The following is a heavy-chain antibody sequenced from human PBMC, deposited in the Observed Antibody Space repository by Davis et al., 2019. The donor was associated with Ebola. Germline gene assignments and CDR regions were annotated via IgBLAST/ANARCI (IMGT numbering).Heavy chain of an antibody. J-gene: IGHJ6*02. CDR2: IYSGGST. CDR3: ARDGNLYSNYNDLYYYYGMDV. Sequence: GGSLRLSCAASGFTVSSNYMSWVRQAPGKGLEWVSVIYSGGSTYYADSVKGRFTISRDNSKNTLYLQMNSLRAEDTAVYYCARDGNLYSNYNDLYYYYGMDVWGQGTTVTVSS. CDR1: GFTVSSNY. D-gene: IGHD4-11*01. V-gene: IGHV3-53*01.